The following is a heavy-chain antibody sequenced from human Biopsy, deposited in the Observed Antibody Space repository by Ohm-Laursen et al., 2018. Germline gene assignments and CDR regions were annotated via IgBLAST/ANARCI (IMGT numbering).Heavy chain of an antibody. V-gene: IGHV3-9*01. Sequence: SLRLSCSASGFTFSDYCMSWVRQRPGKGLEWVSGITWNSGHIAYADSVKGRFTISRDNAKNVLWLQMNSLRVDDTAMYYCVKDIRRYFYGMDVWGQGTTVTVS. CDR1: GFTFSDYC. D-gene: IGHD3-10*01. J-gene: IGHJ6*02. CDR3: VKDIRRYFYGMDV. CDR2: ITWNSGHI.